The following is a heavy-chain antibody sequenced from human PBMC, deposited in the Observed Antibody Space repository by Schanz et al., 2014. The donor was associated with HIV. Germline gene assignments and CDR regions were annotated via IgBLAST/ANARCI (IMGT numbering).Heavy chain of an antibody. CDR2: SSHDGSVK. J-gene: IGHJ6*02. CDR1: GFTFSSYG. CDR3: ARDVSHDSSGHYSDYYYGMDV. Sequence: QVQLVESGGGVVQPGRSLRLSCAASGFTFSSYGMHWVRQAPGKGLEWVAVSSHDGSVKFYGDSVKGRFTISRDNSKNTLYLQMNSLRAEDTAVYYCARDVSHDSSGHYSDYYYGMDVWGQGTTVTVSS. V-gene: IGHV3-30*03. D-gene: IGHD3-22*01.